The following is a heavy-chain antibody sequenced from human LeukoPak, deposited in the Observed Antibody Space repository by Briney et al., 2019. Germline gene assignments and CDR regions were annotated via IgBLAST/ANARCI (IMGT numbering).Heavy chain of an antibody. CDR2: IIPIFGTA. CDR1: GGTFSSYA. J-gene: IGHJ6*03. V-gene: IGHV1-69*06. Sequence: SVKVSCEASGGTFSSYAISWVRQAPGQGLEWMGGIIPIFGTANYAQKFQGRVTITADKSTSTAYMELSSLRSEDTAVYYCARTPTPSYYYYYYMDVWGKGTTVTVSS. CDR3: ARTPTPSYYYYYYMDV.